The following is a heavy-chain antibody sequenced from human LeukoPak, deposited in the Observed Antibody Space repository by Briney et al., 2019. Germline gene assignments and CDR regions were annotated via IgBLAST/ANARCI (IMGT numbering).Heavy chain of an antibody. D-gene: IGHD5-18*01. CDR3: ARSRGQTAIRGCWFDP. CDR1: GFTVSSNY. J-gene: IGHJ5*02. Sequence: GGSLRLSCAASGFTVSSNYMSWVRQAPGKGLEWVAVISYDGSNKYYADSVKGRFTISRGNSKNTLYLQMNSLRAEDTAVYYCARSRGQTAIRGCWFDPWGQGTLVTVSS. V-gene: IGHV3-30-3*01. CDR2: ISYDGSNK.